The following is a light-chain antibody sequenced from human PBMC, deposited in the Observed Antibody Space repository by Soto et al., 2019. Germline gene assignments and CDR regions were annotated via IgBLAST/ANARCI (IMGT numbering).Light chain of an antibody. V-gene: IGLV2-8*01. CDR2: EVS. Sequence: QSALTQPPSASGSPGQSVTFSCTGTSSDIGDYNYVSWYQQHPGKAPKLMIYEVSKRPSGVPDRFSGSKSGNTASLTVSGLQAEDEADYYCSSYAGSYTYVFGTGTKVTVL. CDR1: SSDIGDYNY. CDR3: SSYAGSYTYV. J-gene: IGLJ1*01.